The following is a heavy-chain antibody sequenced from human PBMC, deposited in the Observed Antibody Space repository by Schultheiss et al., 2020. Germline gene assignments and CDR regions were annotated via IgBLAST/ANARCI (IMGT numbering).Heavy chain of an antibody. CDR1: GFTFDDYA. J-gene: IGHJ6*02. CDR2: ISWNSGSI. V-gene: IGHV3-9*01. CDR3: AKAYYGHYYYGMDV. D-gene: IGHD3-10*01. Sequence: GESLRLSCAASGFTFDDYAMHWVRQAPGKGLEWVSGISWNSGSIGYADSVKGRFTISRDNAKNSLYLQMNSLRAEDTALYYCAKAYYGHYYYGMDVWGQGTTVTVSS.